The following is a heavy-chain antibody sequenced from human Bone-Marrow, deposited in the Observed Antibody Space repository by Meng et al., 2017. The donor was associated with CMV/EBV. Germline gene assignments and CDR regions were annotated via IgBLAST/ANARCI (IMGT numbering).Heavy chain of an antibody. Sequence: QGQLHQGGAGLLKPSGTLSLTVAVYVGFFSGYYWSWIRQPPGKGLEWIGEINHSGSTNYNPSLKSRVTISVDTSKNQFSLKLSSVTAADTAVYYCARGGVVVNGAPFDYWGQGTLVTVSS. V-gene: IGHV4-34*01. J-gene: IGHJ4*02. D-gene: IGHD3-22*01. CDR1: VGFFSGYY. CDR3: ARGGVVVNGAPFDY. CDR2: INHSGST.